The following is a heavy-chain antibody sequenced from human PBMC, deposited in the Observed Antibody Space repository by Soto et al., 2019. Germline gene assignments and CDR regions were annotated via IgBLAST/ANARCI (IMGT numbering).Heavy chain of an antibody. CDR2: IYYSGST. D-gene: IGHD6-19*01. CDR1: SGSISSSNW. CDR3: ARHYSSGWYDAATVDY. V-gene: IGHV4-4*02. J-gene: IGHJ4*02. Sequence: SETLSLTCAVSSGSISSSNWWSWVRQPPGKGLEWIGGIYYSGSTNYNPSLKSRVTISVDTSKNQFSLKLSSVTAADTAVYYCARHYSSGWYDAATVDYWGQGTLVTVSS.